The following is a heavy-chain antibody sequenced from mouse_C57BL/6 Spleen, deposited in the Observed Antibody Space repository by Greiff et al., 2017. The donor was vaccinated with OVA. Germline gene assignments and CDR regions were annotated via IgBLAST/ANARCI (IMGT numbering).Heavy chain of an antibody. V-gene: IGHV5-16*01. Sequence: EVNVVESEGGLVQPGSSMKLSCTASGFTFSDYYMAWVRQVPEKGLEWVANINYDGSSTYYLDSLKSRFIISRDNAKNILYLQMSSLKSEDTATYYCARDGSSYYAMDYWGQGTSVTVSS. CDR2: INYDGSST. D-gene: IGHD1-1*01. J-gene: IGHJ4*01. CDR3: ARDGSSYYAMDY. CDR1: GFTFSDYY.